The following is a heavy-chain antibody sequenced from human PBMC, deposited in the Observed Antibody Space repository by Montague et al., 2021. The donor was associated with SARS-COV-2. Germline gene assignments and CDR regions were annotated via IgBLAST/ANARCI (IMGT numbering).Heavy chain of an antibody. D-gene: IGHD3-22*01. J-gene: IGHJ4*02. V-gene: IGHV4-34*01. CDR3: ASFPSGYYDSSGYHI. CDR1: GGSFSGYY. Sequence: SETLSLTCAVYGGSFSGYYWSWIRHPSGKGLEWIGEINHSGSTNYNPSLKSRVTISVDTSKNQFSLRLSSVTAADTAVYYCASFPSGYYDSSGYHIWGQGTLVTVSS. CDR2: INHSGST.